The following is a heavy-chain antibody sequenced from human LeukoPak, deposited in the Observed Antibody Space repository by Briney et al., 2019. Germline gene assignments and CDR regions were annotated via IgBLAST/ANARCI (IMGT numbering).Heavy chain of an antibody. CDR2: IYYSGST. D-gene: IGHD3-3*01. CDR1: GGSISSSSYY. J-gene: IGHJ6*03. CDR3: ARALYDFWSGQENYYYYYMDV. Sequence: SETLSLTCTVSGGSISSSSYYWGWIRQPPGKGLEWIGSIYYSGSTYYNPSLKSRVTISVDTSKNQFSLKLSSVTAADTAVYYCARALYDFWSGQENYYYYYMDVWGKGTTVTVSS. V-gene: IGHV4-39*07.